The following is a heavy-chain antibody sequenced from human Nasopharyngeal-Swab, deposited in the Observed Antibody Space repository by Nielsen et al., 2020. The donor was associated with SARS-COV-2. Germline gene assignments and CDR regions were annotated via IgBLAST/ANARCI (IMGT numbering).Heavy chain of an antibody. V-gene: IGHV3-53*01. CDR3: ARDGSYSSGYFDY. D-gene: IGHD6-19*01. J-gene: IGHJ4*02. CDR2: IYRGGST. Sequence: VRQMPGEGLEWVSVIYRGGSTYYADSVKGRFTISRDNSKKTLYLQMNSLRAEDTAVYYCARDGSYSSGYFDYWGQGTLVTVSS.